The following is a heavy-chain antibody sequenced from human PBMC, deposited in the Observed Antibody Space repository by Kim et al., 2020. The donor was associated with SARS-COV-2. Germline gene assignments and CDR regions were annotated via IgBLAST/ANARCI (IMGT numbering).Heavy chain of an antibody. D-gene: IGHD1-26*01. CDR3: ATDRGALAT. J-gene: IGHJ5*02. CDR2: GTA. V-gene: IGHV3-15*01. Sequence: GTAGYAAPVKGRYNISRDDSKNTLYLQMKGLRTEDTAVYYCATDRGALATWGQGTLVTVSS.